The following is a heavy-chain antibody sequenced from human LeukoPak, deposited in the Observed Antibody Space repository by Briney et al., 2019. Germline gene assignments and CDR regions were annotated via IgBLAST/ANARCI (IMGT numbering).Heavy chain of an antibody. D-gene: IGHD6-19*01. CDR3: ARAYSSAWFDP. CDR1: GGSISSYY. V-gene: IGHV4-59*08. CDR2: VYYSGST. Sequence: PSETLSLTCTVSGGSISSYYWSWIRQPPGKGLEWIGYVYYSGSTNYNPSLKSRVTISVDTSKNQFSLKLNSVTAADTAVYYCARAYSSAWFDPGGQGTRVTAS. J-gene: IGHJ5*02.